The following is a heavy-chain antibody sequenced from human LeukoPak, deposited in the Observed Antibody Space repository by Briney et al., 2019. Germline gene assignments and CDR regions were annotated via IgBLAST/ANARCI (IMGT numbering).Heavy chain of an antibody. J-gene: IGHJ3*01. D-gene: IGHD6-13*01. CDR3: ARISSSNWYNERGAFDV. CDR1: GGSISSSSYY. CDR2: FHYSGST. V-gene: IGHV4-39*07. Sequence: SETLSLTCSVSGGSISSSSYYWGWIRQPPGKGLEWIGSFHYSGSTYYNPSLKSRVTISVNMSKNQFSLKLNSVTAADTAVYYCARISSSNWYNERGAFDVWGQGTMVTVSS.